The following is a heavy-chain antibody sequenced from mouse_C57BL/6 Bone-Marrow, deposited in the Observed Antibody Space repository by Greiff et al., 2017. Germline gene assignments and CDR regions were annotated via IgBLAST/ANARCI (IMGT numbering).Heavy chain of an antibody. CDR1: GFTFSDYG. CDR3: ARRSMIKDAMDY. Sequence: EVNLVESGGGLVKPGGSLKLSCAASGFTFSDYGMHWVRQAPEKGLEWVAYISSGSSTIYYADTVKGRFTISRDNAKNTLFLQMTSLRSEDTAMYYCARRSMIKDAMDYWGQGTSVTVSS. J-gene: IGHJ4*01. CDR2: ISSGSSTI. D-gene: IGHD2-4*01. V-gene: IGHV5-17*01.